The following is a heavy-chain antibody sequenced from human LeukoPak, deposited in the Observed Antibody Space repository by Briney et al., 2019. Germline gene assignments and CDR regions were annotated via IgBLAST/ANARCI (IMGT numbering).Heavy chain of an antibody. J-gene: IGHJ1*01. CDR1: GFTFSSYG. D-gene: IGHD2-21*02. V-gene: IGHV3-33*06. CDR2: IWYDGSNK. Sequence: GGSLRLSCAASGFTFSSYGMHWVRQAPGKGLEWVAVIWYDGSNKYYADSVKGRSTISRDNSKNTLYLQMNSLRAEDTAVYYCAKDIAYCGGDCYSGQHWGQGTLVTVSS. CDR3: AKDIAYCGGDCYSGQH.